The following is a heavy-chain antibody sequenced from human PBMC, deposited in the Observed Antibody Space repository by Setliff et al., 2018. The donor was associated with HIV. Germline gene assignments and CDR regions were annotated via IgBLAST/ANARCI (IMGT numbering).Heavy chain of an antibody. V-gene: IGHV1-69*05. D-gene: IGHD2-8*01. CDR2: IIPIFGTT. Sequence: SVKVSCKASGGTFSSYPISWVRQAPGQGLGWMGGIIPIFGTTHYAQKFQGRVTITTDESTNTAYMEVSRLRSEDTAVYYCARGGTNGAPGYYYMDVWGKGTTVTVSS. CDR1: GGTFSSYP. CDR3: ARGGTNGAPGYYYMDV. J-gene: IGHJ6*03.